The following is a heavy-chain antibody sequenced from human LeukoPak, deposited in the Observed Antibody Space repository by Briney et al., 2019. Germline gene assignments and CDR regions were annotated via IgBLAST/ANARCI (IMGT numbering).Heavy chain of an antibody. J-gene: IGHJ6*02. CDR3: ARDQGSSWYGDYYYYYGMDV. Sequence: PGGSLRLSCAASGFTVSSNYMSWVRQAPGKGLEWVSVIYSGGSTYYADSVKGRFTISRDNSKNTLYLQMNSLRAEDTAVYYCARDQGSSWYGDYYYYYGMDVWGQGTTVTVSS. V-gene: IGHV3-66*01. CDR2: IYSGGST. CDR1: GFTVSSNY. D-gene: IGHD6-13*01.